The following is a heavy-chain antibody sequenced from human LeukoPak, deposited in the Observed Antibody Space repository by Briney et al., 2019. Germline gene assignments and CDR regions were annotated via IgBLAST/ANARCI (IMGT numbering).Heavy chain of an antibody. D-gene: IGHD6-19*01. V-gene: IGHV3-74*01. CDR3: ARISVAGPIDY. J-gene: IGHJ4*02. CDR1: GFTISSYG. Sequence: PGGSLRLSCAASGFTISSYGMHWVRQAPAKGLVWVSGMNMDGSITNYDDSVKSRVTISTDNAKNTPYLQMNSLRAEDTAVYYCARISVAGPIDYWGQGTLVTVSS. CDR2: MNMDGSIT.